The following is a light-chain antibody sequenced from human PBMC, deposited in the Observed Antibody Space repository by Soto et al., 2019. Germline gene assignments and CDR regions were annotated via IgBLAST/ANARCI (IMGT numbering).Light chain of an antibody. J-gene: IGKJ1*01. CDR1: QSIGNW. CDR2: KAS. Sequence: DIPMTQSPSSLSASVGDRVTITCRASQSIGNWLAWYQQKPGKAPKLLIYKASTLESGVPSRFSGSGSGPEFTLTISSLQPDDFATYYCQQYNNYWTFGQGTKVEIK. CDR3: QQYNNYWT. V-gene: IGKV1-5*03.